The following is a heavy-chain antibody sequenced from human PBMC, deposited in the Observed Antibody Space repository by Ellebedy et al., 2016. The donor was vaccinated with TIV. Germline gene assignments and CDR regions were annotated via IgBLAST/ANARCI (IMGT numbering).Heavy chain of an antibody. V-gene: IGHV3-23*01. CDR3: ARNYKIGQFDY. J-gene: IGHJ4*02. CDR2: ISGSGGST. Sequence: GGSLRLXCAASGFTFSSYAMSWVRQAPGKGLEWVSAISGSGGSTYYADSVKGRFTISRDNAKNSLYLHMNNLRAEDTAVYYCARNYKIGQFDYWGQGTLVTVSS. CDR1: GFTFSSYA. D-gene: IGHD1-7*01.